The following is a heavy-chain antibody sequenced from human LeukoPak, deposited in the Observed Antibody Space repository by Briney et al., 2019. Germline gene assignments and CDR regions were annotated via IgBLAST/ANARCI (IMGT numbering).Heavy chain of an antibody. CDR3: VREDWGSGTFIDY. D-gene: IGHD2-15*01. CDR1: GFTLTRHH. CDR2: IDANAGDT. J-gene: IGHJ4*02. V-gene: IGHV1-18*01. Sequence: ASVKVSCKASGFTLTRHHISWVRQAPGQGLEWMGWIDANAGDTIYAQRFQGRVTMTRDTSTTTVFLELRSLRLDDTAVYYCVREDWGSGTFIDYWGQGTLVTVSS.